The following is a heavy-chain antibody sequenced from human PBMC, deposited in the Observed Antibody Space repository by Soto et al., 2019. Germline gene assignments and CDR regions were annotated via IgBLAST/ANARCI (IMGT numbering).Heavy chain of an antibody. CDR3: ARLNSGLYQSFDS. Sequence: QVQLEASGPGLVKPSQTVSLTCSVSGGSIRSGGYFWTWIRQHPGKGLEYIGHIYSTGSTYYIPSLRRPLTMSLATSKNQFSLNLTSVTAADTALYFCARLNSGLYQSFDSWGQGALVTVSS. V-gene: IGHV4-31*01. CDR2: IYSTGST. CDR1: GGSIRSGGYF. J-gene: IGHJ4*02. D-gene: IGHD2-8*01.